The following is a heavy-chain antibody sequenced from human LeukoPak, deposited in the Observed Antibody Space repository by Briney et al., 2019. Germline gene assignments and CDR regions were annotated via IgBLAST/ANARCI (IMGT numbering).Heavy chain of an antibody. D-gene: IGHD1-14*01. J-gene: IGHJ4*02. V-gene: IGHV3-21*01. CDR3: AGGTLKQELDY. CDR2: NSCSSSYI. Sequence: PGGSLKLSCAASGFTFSTYGMQWVRQTPGKGLEWVSSNSCSSSYIYYADSVKGRFTISRDNAKNSLYLQMNSLRAEDTAVYYCAGGTLKQELDYWGQGTLVTVSS. CDR1: GFTFSTYG.